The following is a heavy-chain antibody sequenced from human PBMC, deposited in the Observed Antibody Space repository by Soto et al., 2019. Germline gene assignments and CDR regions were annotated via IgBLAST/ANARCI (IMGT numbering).Heavy chain of an antibody. D-gene: IGHD4-17*01. CDR1: GYTFTSYG. V-gene: IGHV1-18*01. CDR2: ISAYNGNT. Sequence: AASVKVSCKASGYTFTSYGISWVRQAPGQGLEWMGWISAYNGNTNYAQKLQGRVTMTTDTSTSTAYMELRSLRSDDTAVYYCASPRGPDYGGNRNWSGGRSYYYYYYGMDVWGQGTTVTVSS. CDR3: ASPRGPDYGGNRNWSGGRSYYYYYYGMDV. J-gene: IGHJ6*02.